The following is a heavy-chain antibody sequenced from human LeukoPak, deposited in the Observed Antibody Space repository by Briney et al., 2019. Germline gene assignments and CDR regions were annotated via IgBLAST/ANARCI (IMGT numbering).Heavy chain of an antibody. CDR1: GGSFSGYY. J-gene: IGHJ6*03. CDR2: INHSGST. V-gene: IGHV4-34*01. D-gene: IGHD1-26*01. CDR3: AREGWELPYYYYYMDV. Sequence: PSETLSLTCAVYGGSFSGYYWSWIRQPPGKGLEWIGEINHSGSTNYNPSLKSRVTISVDTSKNQFSLKLSSVTAADTAVYYCAREGWELPYYYYYMDVWGKGTTVTVSS.